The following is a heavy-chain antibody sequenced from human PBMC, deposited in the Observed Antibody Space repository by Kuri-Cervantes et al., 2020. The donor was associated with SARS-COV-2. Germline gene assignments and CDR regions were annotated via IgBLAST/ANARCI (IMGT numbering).Heavy chain of an antibody. J-gene: IGHJ4*02. CDR2: IYSGGSST. CDR3: AKDQDYYDSSGQFDY. V-gene: IGHV3-23*03. D-gene: IGHD3-22*01. CDR1: GGSFSGYY. Sequence: GESLKISCAVYGGSFSGYYWSWIRQAPGKGLEWVSVIYSGGSSTYYADSVKGRFTISRDNSKNTLYLQMNSLRAEDTAVYYCAKDQDYYDSSGQFDYWGQGTLVTVSS.